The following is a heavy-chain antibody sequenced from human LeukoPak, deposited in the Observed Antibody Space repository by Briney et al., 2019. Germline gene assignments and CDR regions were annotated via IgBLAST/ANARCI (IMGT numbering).Heavy chain of an antibody. Sequence: GGSLRLSCAASGFTFSSYWMSWVRQAPGKGLEWVANIKQDGGQKYYVDSVKGRFTISRDNAQYLAYLQMNSLRAEDTAVYYCARLDRADYSTSPVPYYNYYMNAWDKGTTVIVSS. CDR2: IKQDGGQK. D-gene: IGHD6-13*01. V-gene: IGHV3-7*01. J-gene: IGHJ6*03. CDR3: ARLDRADYSTSPVPYYNYYMNA. CDR1: GFTFSSYW.